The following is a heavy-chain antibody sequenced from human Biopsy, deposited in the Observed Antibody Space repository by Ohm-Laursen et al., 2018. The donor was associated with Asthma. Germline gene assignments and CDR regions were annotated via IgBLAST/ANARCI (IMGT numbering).Heavy chain of an antibody. CDR2: ISVYSGNT. CDR1: GYTFNSAG. D-gene: IGHD3-10*01. CDR3: ARAVDYSHYYGIDV. Sequence: ASVKVSCKTSGYTFNSAGITWVRQAPGQGLEWMGWISVYSGNTKVAQRLQDRVTMITDTSTSTAYMELRSLRSDDTAVYFCARAVDYSHYYGIDVWGQGTTVTVS. V-gene: IGHV1-18*01. J-gene: IGHJ6*02.